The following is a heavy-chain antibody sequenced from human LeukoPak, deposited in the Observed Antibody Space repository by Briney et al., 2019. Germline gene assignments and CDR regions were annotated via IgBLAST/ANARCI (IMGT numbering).Heavy chain of an antibody. CDR2: ISGSGDRA. D-gene: IGHD3-10*01. CDR3: AKGYYGSGSYGWFDY. Sequence: GGSLRLSCAASGFTFSSSAMSWVRQAPGKGLEWVSTISGSGDRAYYADSVKGRFTISRDNSKNTLFLHMNSLRAEDTAVYSCAKGYYGSGSYGWFDYWGQGTLVTVSS. CDR1: GFTFSSSA. V-gene: IGHV3-23*01. J-gene: IGHJ4*02.